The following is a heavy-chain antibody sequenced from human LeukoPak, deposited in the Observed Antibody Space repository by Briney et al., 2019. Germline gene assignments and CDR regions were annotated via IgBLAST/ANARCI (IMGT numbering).Heavy chain of an antibody. J-gene: IGHJ4*02. V-gene: IGHV3-23*01. CDR1: GFTFSSYA. D-gene: IGHD6-19*01. CDR2: ISGSGGST. CDR3: ARGRAVTGSTVIDY. Sequence: GGSLRLSCAASGFTFSSYAMSWVRQAPGKGLEWVSAISGSGGSTYYADSVKGRFTISRDNSKNTLYLQMNSLRPEDTAVFHCARGRAVTGSTVIDYWGQGTLVTVSS.